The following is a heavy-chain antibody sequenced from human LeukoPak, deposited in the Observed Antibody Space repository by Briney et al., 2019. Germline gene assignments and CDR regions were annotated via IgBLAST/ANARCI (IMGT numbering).Heavy chain of an antibody. D-gene: IGHD3-9*01. V-gene: IGHV3-33*06. Sequence: GGSLRLSCAASGFTFTSFGMHWVRQAPGKGPEWVAVIWYDGSNKYYADSVKGRFTISRDNSKNTLYLQMNSLRAEDTAVYYCAKQGLPLRYFDWLFHYWGQGTLVTVSS. CDR3: AKQGLPLRYFDWLFHY. J-gene: IGHJ4*02. CDR2: IWYDGSNK. CDR1: GFTFTSFG.